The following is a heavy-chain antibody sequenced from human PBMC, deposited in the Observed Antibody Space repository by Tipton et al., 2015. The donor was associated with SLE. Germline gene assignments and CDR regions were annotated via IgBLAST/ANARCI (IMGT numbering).Heavy chain of an antibody. CDR3: ARPRAPYYYYGMDV. J-gene: IGHJ6*02. Sequence: TLSLTCTVSGGSISSYYWSWIRQPPGKGLEWIGYIYTSGSTNYNPSLKSRVTISVDTSKNQFSLKLSSVTAADTAVYYCARPRAPYYYYGMDVWGQGTTVTVSS. V-gene: IGHV4-4*09. CDR2: IYTSGST. CDR1: GGSISSYY.